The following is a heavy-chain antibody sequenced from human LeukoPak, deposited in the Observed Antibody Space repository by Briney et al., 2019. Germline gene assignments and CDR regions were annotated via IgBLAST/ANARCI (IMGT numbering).Heavy chain of an antibody. D-gene: IGHD2-8*01. CDR2: IYYSGTT. J-gene: IGHJ4*02. V-gene: IGHV4-39*07. CDR1: GDSISSSSYY. CDR3: ARGQWGFDF. Sequence: SETLSLTCTVSGDSISSSSYYWGWIRQPPGKGLEWIATIYYSGTTKCNPSLKSRVTISIDTSKSQFSLKLSSVTAADTAVYYCARGQWGFDFWGQGALVTVSS.